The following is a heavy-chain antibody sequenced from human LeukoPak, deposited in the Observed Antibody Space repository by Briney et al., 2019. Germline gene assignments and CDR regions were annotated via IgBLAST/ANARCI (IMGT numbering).Heavy chain of an antibody. V-gene: IGHV1-2*02. CDR1: GYTFTDYY. Sequence: ASVKVSCKASGYTFTDYYMHWVRQAPGQGLEWMGWINPNSGGTKYAQKLQGRVTMTRDTSTSTVYMELSSLRSEDTAVYYCARGTVVGATFFDYWGQGTLVTVSS. CDR2: INPNSGGT. CDR3: ARGTVVGATFFDY. D-gene: IGHD1-26*01. J-gene: IGHJ4*02.